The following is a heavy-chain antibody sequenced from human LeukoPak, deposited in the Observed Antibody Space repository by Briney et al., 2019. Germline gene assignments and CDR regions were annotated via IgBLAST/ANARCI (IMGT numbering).Heavy chain of an antibody. J-gene: IGHJ4*02. CDR1: GCTFSSYW. V-gene: IGHV3-7*03. CDR3: ARDSRLGYCSSTSCQNFDY. CDR2: IKQDGGEK. D-gene: IGHD2-2*01. Sequence: GGSLRLSCAASGCTFSSYWRSWGRQAPGKGLQGGASIKQDGGEKYYVDSVKGRFTISRDNAKNSLYLQMNSLRAEDTAVYYCARDSRLGYCSSTSCQNFDYWGQGTLVTVSS.